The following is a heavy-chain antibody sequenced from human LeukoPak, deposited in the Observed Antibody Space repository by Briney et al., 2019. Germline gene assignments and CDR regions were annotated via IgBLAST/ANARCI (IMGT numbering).Heavy chain of an antibody. J-gene: IGHJ4*02. D-gene: IGHD3-10*01. CDR2: IRYDGTNK. Sequence: GGSLRLSCAASRFTFSTYCMHWVRQAPGKGLEGVAFIRYDGTNKYYADSVKGRFTISRDNSKNTLYLQMNSLKAEDTALYYCAKDRGSGNYFDFWGQGTLVTVSS. V-gene: IGHV3-30*02. CDR1: RFTFSTYC. CDR3: AKDRGSGNYFDF.